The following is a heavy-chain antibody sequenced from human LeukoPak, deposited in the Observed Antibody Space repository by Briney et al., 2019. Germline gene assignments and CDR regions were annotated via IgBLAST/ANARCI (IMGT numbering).Heavy chain of an antibody. J-gene: IGHJ3*02. CDR2: ISSSSSYI. V-gene: IGHV3-21*01. Sequence: GGSLGLSCAASGFTFSSYSMNWVRQAPGKGLEWVSSISSSSSYIYYADSVKGRFTISRDNAKNSLYLQMNSLRAEDTAVYYCARAGIVGAYDAFDIWGQGTMVTVSS. CDR3: ARAGIVGAYDAFDI. D-gene: IGHD1-26*01. CDR1: GFTFSSYS.